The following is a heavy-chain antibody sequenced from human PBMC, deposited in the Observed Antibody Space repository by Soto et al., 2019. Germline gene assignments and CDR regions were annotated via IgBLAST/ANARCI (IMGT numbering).Heavy chain of an antibody. CDR3: ARVTAEDIVVVPAASYYFDY. CDR2: IYYSGST. CDR1: GGSISSGGYY. J-gene: IGHJ4*02. V-gene: IGHV4-31*03. D-gene: IGHD2-2*01. Sequence: QVQLQESGPGLVKPSQTLSLTCTVSGGSISSGGYYWSWIRQHPGKGLEWIGYIYYSGSTYYNPSLKSRVTISVDTSKNQFSLKLSSVTAADTAVYYCARVTAEDIVVVPAASYYFDYWGQGTLVTVSS.